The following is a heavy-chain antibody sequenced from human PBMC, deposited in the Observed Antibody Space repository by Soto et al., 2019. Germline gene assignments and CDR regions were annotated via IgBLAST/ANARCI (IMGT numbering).Heavy chain of an antibody. Sequence: VSLKVAWKASGYGYSGDFIGWGRQDPEQGPEWMGEIGPESGATRYAQKFRGRVTMTMDSSITTVYMELKNLSPDDTAVYYCGREPSGKIVVFYWAQGIPVTVPS. J-gene: IGHJ4*02. CDR2: IGPESGAT. D-gene: IGHD1-26*01. V-gene: IGHV1-2*02. CDR1: GYGYSGDF. CDR3: GREPSGKIVVFY.